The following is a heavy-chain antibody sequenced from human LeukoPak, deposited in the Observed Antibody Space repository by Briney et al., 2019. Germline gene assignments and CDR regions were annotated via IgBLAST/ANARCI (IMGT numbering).Heavy chain of an antibody. J-gene: IGHJ4*02. CDR3: ASLSSSWGY. V-gene: IGHV3-21*01. D-gene: IGHD6-13*01. CDR1: GFTFSSYT. CDR2: ISSSSSYI. Sequence: GGSLRLSCAASGFTFSSYTMNWVRQAPGQGLEWVSSISSSSSYIYHADSVKGRFTISRDNAKNSLYLQMNSLRAEDTAVYYCASLSSSWGYLVQGTLVTVSS.